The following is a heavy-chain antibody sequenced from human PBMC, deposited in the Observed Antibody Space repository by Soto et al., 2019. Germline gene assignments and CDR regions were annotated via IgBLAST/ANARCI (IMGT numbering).Heavy chain of an antibody. D-gene: IGHD3-16*01. CDR2: ITSGLTT. CDR3: ARDTSHGVTIGGLDS. J-gene: IGHJ4*02. CDR1: GFSFGGYN. Sequence: EVQLVESGGGLVQPGGSLRLSCAASGFSFGGYNMNWVRQAPGKGXXWVSHITSGLTTHYADFVQGRFTISRDNAKNSLYLEMNDLRDEDTAVYYCARDTSHGVTIGGLDSWGQGTLVTVSS. V-gene: IGHV3-48*02.